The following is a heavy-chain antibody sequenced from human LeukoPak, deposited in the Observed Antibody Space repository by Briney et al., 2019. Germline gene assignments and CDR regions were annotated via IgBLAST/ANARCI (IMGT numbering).Heavy chain of an antibody. Sequence: SQTLSLTSTVSGGSISSGSYYWSWIRQPAGKGLEWIGRIYTSGSTNYNPSLKSRVTISVDTSKNQFSLKLSSVTAADTAVYYCARTGGNYVAKIDYWGQGTLVTVSS. D-gene: IGHD1-7*01. J-gene: IGHJ4*02. CDR3: ARTGGNYVAKIDY. CDR1: GGSISSGSYY. V-gene: IGHV4-61*02. CDR2: IYTSGST.